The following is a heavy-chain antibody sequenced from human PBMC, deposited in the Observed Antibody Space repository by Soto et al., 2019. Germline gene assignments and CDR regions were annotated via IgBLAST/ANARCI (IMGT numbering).Heavy chain of an antibody. D-gene: IGHD2-2*02. V-gene: IGHV1-69*06. Sequence: QVQLVQSGAEVKTPGSSLKVSCKVSGSRFSNYVISWVRQAPGHALEWLGRIIPIFNSTKYAQSFQGRVTITADKSTSTASLELSSLRSDDTAVYYCAREGRGKKAGYNGLVSLGYWGQGTLVTVSS. CDR2: IIPIFNST. CDR3: AREGRGKKAGYNGLVSLGY. J-gene: IGHJ4*02. CDR1: GSRFSNYV.